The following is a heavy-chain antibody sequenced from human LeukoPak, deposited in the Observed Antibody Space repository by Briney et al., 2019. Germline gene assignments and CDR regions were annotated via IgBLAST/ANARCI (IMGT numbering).Heavy chain of an antibody. J-gene: IGHJ4*02. V-gene: IGHV4-39*07. Sequence: SGGSLRLSCAASGFTFSSYSMNWVRQPPGKGLEWIGSIYYSGSTYYNPSLKSRVTISVDTSKNQFSLRLSSVTAADTAVYYCARGWSSSWPDYWGQGTLVTVSS. CDR3: ARGWSSSWPDY. CDR2: IYYSGST. CDR1: GFTFSSYS. D-gene: IGHD6-13*01.